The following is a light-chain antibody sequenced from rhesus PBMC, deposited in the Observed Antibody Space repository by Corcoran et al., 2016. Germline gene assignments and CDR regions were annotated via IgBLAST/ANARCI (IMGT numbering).Light chain of an antibody. CDR3: LQYYTTPLA. V-gene: IGKV1-94*01. CDR1: QGINKE. J-gene: IGKJ4*01. CDR2: AAS. Sequence: DIQMTQSPSSLSASVGDRVTVNCRASQGINKEVSWYQQKPGKSPTLLSYAASSWQTGVSSRFRGSGSGTDYTLTISSLQPDYVATYYCLQYYTTPLAFSGGTKVEIK.